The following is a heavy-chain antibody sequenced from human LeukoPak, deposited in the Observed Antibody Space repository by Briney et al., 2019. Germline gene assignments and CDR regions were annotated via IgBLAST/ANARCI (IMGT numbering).Heavy chain of an antibody. CDR2: IGTAGDI. J-gene: IGHJ6*03. CDR3: ARDRGRYYMDV. Sequence: GGSLRLSCAASGFTFSNYDMHWVRLATGKGLEWVSGIGTAGDIYYPASVKGRFTISRENAKNSLYLQMNSLRAGDTAVYYCARDRGRYYMDVWGKGTTVTISS. V-gene: IGHV3-13*01. D-gene: IGHD6-25*01. CDR1: GFTFSNYD.